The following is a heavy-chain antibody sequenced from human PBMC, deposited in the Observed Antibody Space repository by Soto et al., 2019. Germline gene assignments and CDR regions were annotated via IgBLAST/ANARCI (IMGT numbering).Heavy chain of an antibody. D-gene: IGHD3-22*01. V-gene: IGHV4-31*03. CDR2: IYYSGST. CDR3: ARSHSAWLFVD. Sequence: QVQLQESGPGLVKPSQTLSLTCTVSGGSISSGGYYWSWIRQHPGKGLEWIGYIYYSGSTYYNPSLKSXXTXSXDTSKNQFSLKLSSVTAADTAVYYCARSHSAWLFVDWGQGTLVTVSS. CDR1: GGSISSGGYY. J-gene: IGHJ4*02.